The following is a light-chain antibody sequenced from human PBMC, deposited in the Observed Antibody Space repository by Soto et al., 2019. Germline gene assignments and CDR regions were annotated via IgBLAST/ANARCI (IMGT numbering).Light chain of an antibody. CDR2: DAS. CDR3: QQYGTAPWT. Sequence: EIVLTQSPGTLSLSPGERAPLSCRASQIVNNNYLGWYQQKPGQAPRLLIYDASSRATGIPDRFSVTGSGTDFTLTISRLEPEDVAMYYCQQYGTAPWTFGQGTKVDIK. J-gene: IGKJ1*01. V-gene: IGKV3-20*01. CDR1: QIVNNNY.